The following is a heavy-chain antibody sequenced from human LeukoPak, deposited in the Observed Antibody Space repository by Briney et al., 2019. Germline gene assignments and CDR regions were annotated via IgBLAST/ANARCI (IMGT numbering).Heavy chain of an antibody. CDR2: INPSGGST. D-gene: IGHD2/OR15-2a*01. J-gene: IGHJ4*02. V-gene: IGHV1-46*01. CDR1: GYTFTSYY. CDR3: ARASISTCFDY. Sequence: GASVRVSCKASGYTFTSYYMHWVRQAPGQGLEWMGIINPSGGSTSYAQKFQGRVTMTRDTSTSTVYMELSSLRSEDTAVYYCARASISTCFDYWGQGTLVTVSS.